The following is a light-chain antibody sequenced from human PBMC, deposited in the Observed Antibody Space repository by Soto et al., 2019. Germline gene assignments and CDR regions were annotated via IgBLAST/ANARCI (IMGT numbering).Light chain of an antibody. CDR2: EVT. J-gene: IGLJ2*01. CDR1: SSDVAGSDY. V-gene: IGLV2-8*01. Sequence: QSVLTQPPSASGSPGQSVTISCTGTSSDVAGSDYVSWYQQHPGKAPKLIIYEVTKRPAGVPDRFSGSKSGNTASLTVSGLQADDESYYYCSSFARGDNPHVLFGGATKLTVL. CDR3: SSFARGDNPHVL.